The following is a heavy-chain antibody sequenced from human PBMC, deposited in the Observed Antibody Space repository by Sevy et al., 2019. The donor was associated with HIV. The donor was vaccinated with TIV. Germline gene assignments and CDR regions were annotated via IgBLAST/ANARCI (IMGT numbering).Heavy chain of an antibody. V-gene: IGHV4-59*08. CDR1: GGSITSLY. CDR3: AGENAWGRGYS. J-gene: IGHJ4*02. CDR2: IYYNGHI. Sequence: LQLRSLTCTVSGGSITSLYWNWIRQPPGKGLEWIANIYYNGHINYNPSLKSRVTLSLDTSKNQFSLRLSSVTAADTAMYYCAGENAWGRGYSWGQGTLVTVSS. D-gene: IGHD1-26*01.